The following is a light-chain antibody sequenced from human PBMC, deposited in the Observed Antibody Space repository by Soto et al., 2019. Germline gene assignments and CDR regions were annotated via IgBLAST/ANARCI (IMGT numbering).Light chain of an antibody. Sequence: DIQMTQSPSSLSASVGDTITITCRASQRIGTHLNWYQQKPGKGPNLLIYTASSLQSAVPSRFSGSGSGTDFTLTISSLQPEDFATYYCQQTYSTPWTFGQGTKVDI. CDR1: QRIGTH. CDR2: TAS. CDR3: QQTYSTPWT. J-gene: IGKJ1*01. V-gene: IGKV1-39*01.